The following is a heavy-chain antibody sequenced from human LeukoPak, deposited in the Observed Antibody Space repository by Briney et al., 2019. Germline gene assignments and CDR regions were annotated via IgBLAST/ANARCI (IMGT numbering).Heavy chain of an antibody. CDR2: IYTSGST. CDR1: VGSISSGSYY. J-gene: IGHJ4*02. V-gene: IGHV4-61*02. Sequence: SQTLSLTCTVSVGSISSGSYYWSWIRQPAGKGLVWIGRIYTSGSTNYNPSLKSRVTISVDTSQNQFSLKLSSVTAADTAVYYCARTIPDYTRYSSGWYEGGYYFDYWGQGTLVTVSS. D-gene: IGHD6-19*01. CDR3: ARTIPDYTRYSSGWYEGGYYFDY.